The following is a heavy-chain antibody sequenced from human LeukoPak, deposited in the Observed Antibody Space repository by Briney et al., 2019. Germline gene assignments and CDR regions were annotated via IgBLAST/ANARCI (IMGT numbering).Heavy chain of an antibody. CDR2: INPNSGGT. J-gene: IGHJ4*02. D-gene: IGHD3-22*01. V-gene: IGHV1-2*02. Sequence: GASVKVSCKASGYTFTGYYMHWVRQAPGQGLEWMGWINPNSGGTNYARKFQGRVTMTRDTSISTAYMELSWLRSDDTAVYYCAFRGSSGYYYFDYWGQGTLVTVSS. CDR3: AFRGSSGYYYFDY. CDR1: GYTFTGYY.